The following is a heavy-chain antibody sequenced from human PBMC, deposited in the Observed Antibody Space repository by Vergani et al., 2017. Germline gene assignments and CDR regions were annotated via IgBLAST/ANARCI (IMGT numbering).Heavy chain of an antibody. CDR3: AKDRHYGDYALGYMDV. CDR1: EFTFSNYA. CDR2: ISGSGVSA. J-gene: IGHJ6*03. D-gene: IGHD4-17*01. Sequence: EVQLLESGGGLVQPGGSLRLTCAASEFTFSNYAMNWVRQAPGKGLEWVSGISGSGVSAYYTDSVKGRFTISRDNSKNMLFLQMNSLRAEDTAVYYCAKDRHYGDYALGYMDVWGKGTTVTVSS. V-gene: IGHV3-23*01.